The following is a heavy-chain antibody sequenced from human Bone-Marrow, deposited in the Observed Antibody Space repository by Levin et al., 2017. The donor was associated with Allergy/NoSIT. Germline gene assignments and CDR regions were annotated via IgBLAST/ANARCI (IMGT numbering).Heavy chain of an antibody. Sequence: GESLKISCATSGFTFGTYAMTWVRQAPGKGLEWVSSISASGISTDFADSVKGRFTISRDNSKNTVYLQMKNLRANDTGVYYCAKVVTYWDLWCDSEPPDHWGQGTPVIVSS. CDR3: AKVVTYWDLWCDSEPPDH. CDR1: GFTFGTYA. CDR2: ISASGIST. V-gene: IGHV3-23*01. D-gene: IGHD3-3*02. J-gene: IGHJ4*02.